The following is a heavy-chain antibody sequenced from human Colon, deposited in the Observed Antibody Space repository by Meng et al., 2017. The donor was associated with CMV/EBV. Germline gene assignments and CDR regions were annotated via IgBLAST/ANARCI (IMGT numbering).Heavy chain of an antibody. Sequence: GESLKISCAGSGFIFSNYWMYWVRQAPGKGLVWLSRINGDGSMTGYADSVKGRFTVSRDNAKNTLYLQMNSLRVEDTAVYYCAGPLGVNAFDFWGQGTMVTVS. V-gene: IGHV3-74*01. CDR1: GFIFSNYW. D-gene: IGHD1-26*01. CDR2: INGDGSMT. CDR3: AGPLGVNAFDF. J-gene: IGHJ3*01.